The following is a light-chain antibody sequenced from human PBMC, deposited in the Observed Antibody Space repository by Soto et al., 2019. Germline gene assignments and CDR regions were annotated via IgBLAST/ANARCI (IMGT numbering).Light chain of an antibody. CDR1: QGISTY. J-gene: IGKJ1*01. CDR3: QELNSYPRT. V-gene: IGKV1-9*01. CDR2: GAS. Sequence: TQLTQSSSLVSASIWNRVTITCGASQGISTYLAWYQQKPGKAPKNLIYGASTLQSGVPSRFSGGGSGTEFTLTISSLQPEDFATYYCQELNSYPRTFGQGTKVDI.